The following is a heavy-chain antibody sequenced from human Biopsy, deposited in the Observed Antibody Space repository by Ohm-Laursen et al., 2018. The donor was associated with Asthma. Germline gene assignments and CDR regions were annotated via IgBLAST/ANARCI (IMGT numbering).Heavy chain of an antibody. CDR1: GVSIRSYY. CDR2: MYHSGSP. J-gene: IGHJ4*02. V-gene: IGHV4-39*01. Sequence: TLSLTCTVSGVSIRSYYWGWIRQPPGKGMEWIGSMYHSGSPYYHPSLKSRATISVDTSKNQLSLKMNSVTAADTAVYFCVRHQYSSSWSTFDYWGQGALVTVSS. CDR3: VRHQYSSSWSTFDY. D-gene: IGHD3-22*01.